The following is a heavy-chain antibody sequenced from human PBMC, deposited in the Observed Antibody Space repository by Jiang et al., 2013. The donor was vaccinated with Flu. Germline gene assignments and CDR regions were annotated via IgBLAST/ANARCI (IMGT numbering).Heavy chain of an antibody. Sequence: QTLSLTCAISGDSVSSNSAGWNWIRQSPSRGLEWLGRTCYGSKRSNDYALSVKSRITINLDTSKNQFSLQLNSVTPEDTAVYYCARGAYYYASGKDWYFDLWGRGTLVTVSS. V-gene: IGHV6-1*01. J-gene: IGHJ2*01. CDR1: GDSVSSNSAG. D-gene: IGHD3-10*01. CDR2: TCYGSKRSN. CDR3: ARGAYYYASGKDWYFDL.